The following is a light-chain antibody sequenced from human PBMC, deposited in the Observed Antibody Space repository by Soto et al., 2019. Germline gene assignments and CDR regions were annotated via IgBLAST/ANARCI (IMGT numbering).Light chain of an antibody. CDR3: QQYYSTPST. V-gene: IGKV1-27*01. J-gene: IGKJ5*01. CDR1: QGISNY. Sequence: TQSPATLSASVGDRVTITCRASQGISNYLAWYQQKPGKVPKLLIYWASTRESGVPDRFSASGSGTDFTLTITSLQAQDVAVYYCQQYYSTPSTFGQGTRLEIK. CDR2: WAS.